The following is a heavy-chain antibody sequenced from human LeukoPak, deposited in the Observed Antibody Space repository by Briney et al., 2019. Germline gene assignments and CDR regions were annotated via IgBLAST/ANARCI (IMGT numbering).Heavy chain of an antibody. J-gene: IGHJ4*02. V-gene: IGHV1-3*01. D-gene: IGHD2-15*01. CDR2: INPGNGDT. CDR3: ANWAGTPAGYFSGPLDF. Sequence: ASVTVSCTASGYTLTDHDIHWVRQAPGQRLEWMGWINPGNGDTKYSQKFQGRVTITRDTSTITSYMELSSLTYEDTAVYYCANWAGTPAGYFSGPLDFWGQGTLVTVSS. CDR1: GYTLTDHD.